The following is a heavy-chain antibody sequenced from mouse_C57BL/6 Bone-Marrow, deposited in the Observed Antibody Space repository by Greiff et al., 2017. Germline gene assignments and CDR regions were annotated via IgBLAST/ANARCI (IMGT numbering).Heavy chain of an antibody. CDR2: IHPNSGSI. V-gene: IGHV1-64*01. Sequence: QVQLQQPGAELVKPGASVKLSCKASGYTFTSYWMHWVKQRPGQGLEWIGMIHPNSGSINYNEKFKSKATLTVDKSSSTAYIQLSSLTSEDSAVYYCARGYYYGSSPYWGQGTTLTVSS. CDR3: ARGYYYGSSPY. D-gene: IGHD1-1*01. CDR1: GYTFTSYW. J-gene: IGHJ2*01.